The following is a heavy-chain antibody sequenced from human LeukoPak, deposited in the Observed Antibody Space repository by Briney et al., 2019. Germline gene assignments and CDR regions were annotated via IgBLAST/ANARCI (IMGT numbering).Heavy chain of an antibody. CDR3: ARDLVQLWSKDY. J-gene: IGHJ4*02. V-gene: IGHV3-48*03. Sequence: PGGSLRLSCAASGFTFRSYEMNWVRQAPGKGLEWVSYISTTSSHIYYADSVKGRFTISRDNAKNSLYLQMNSLRVEDTAVYYCARDLVQLWSKDYWGQGTLVTVSS. D-gene: IGHD5-18*01. CDR2: ISTTSSHI. CDR1: GFTFRSYE.